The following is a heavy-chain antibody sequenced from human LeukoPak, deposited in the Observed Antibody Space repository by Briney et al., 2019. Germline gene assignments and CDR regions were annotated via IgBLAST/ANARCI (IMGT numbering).Heavy chain of an antibody. CDR1: GFTFDDYA. D-gene: IGHD6-19*01. Sequence: GGSLRLSCAASGFTFDDYAMHWVRQAPGKGLEWVSLISWDGGSTYYADSVKGRFTISRDNSKNSLYLQMNSLRAEDTALYYCAKDSAPYSSGWHSYYYYYMDVWGKGTTVTVSS. J-gene: IGHJ6*03. CDR2: ISWDGGST. CDR3: AKDSAPYSSGWHSYYYYYMDV. V-gene: IGHV3-43D*03.